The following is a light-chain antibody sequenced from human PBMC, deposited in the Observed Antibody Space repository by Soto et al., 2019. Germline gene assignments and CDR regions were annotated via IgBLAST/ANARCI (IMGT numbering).Light chain of an antibody. CDR2: GAS. V-gene: IGKV3-15*01. Sequence: EIALTQSPGTLSLSPGERATIHYRASQSVSSSYLAWYQQKPGQAPRLIIYGASTRATAIPARFSGSWSGTEFTLSISSLQSEDVAVYYCQQYNTWPRTFGQGTKVDIK. CDR1: QSVSSSY. J-gene: IGKJ1*01. CDR3: QQYNTWPRT.